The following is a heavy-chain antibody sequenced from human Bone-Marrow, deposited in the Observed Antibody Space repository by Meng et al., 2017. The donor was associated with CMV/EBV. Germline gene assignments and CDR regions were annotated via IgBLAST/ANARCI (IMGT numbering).Heavy chain of an antibody. Sequence: QVRLVESGGGVVQPGRSLRRAVSASGFTFNYFDMHWVRQAPGKGLEGVAVISYDGIKKYYADSVKGRFTISRDNSKDTLYLQMSSLRPEDTAVYYCARVWIQLHDGPPGCWGQGALVTVSS. CDR3: ARVWIQLHDGPPGC. J-gene: IGHJ4*02. D-gene: IGHD5-18*01. CDR2: ISYDGIKK. V-gene: IGHV3-30*04. CDR1: GFTFNYFD.